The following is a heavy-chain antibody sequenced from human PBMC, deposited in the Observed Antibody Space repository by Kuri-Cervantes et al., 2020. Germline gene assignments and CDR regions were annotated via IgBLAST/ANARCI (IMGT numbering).Heavy chain of an antibody. CDR2: ISYDGSNK. J-gene: IGHJ1*01. CDR1: GFTFRSYG. D-gene: IGHD1-26*01. Sequence: GESLKISCAASGFTFRSYGMHWVRQAPGKGLEWVAVISYDGSNKYYADPVKGRFTISRDNSKNTLYLQMNSLRAEDTAVYYCAKEEWGGATEAEHFQHWGQGTLVTVSS. V-gene: IGHV3-30*18. CDR3: AKEEWGGATEAEHFQH.